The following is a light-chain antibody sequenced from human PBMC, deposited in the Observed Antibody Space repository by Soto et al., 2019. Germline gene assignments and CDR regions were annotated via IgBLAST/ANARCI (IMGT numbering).Light chain of an antibody. J-gene: IGLJ1*01. V-gene: IGLV2-14*01. CDR1: SSDVGGYNY. CDR2: EVS. Sequence: QSALTQPASVSGSPGQSITISCTGTSSDVGGYNYVSWYQQHPGKAPKLMIYEVSNRPSGVSNRFSGSKSGNTASLTTAGLQAEDEADYYCSSYTSSSTHYVFGTGTKLTVL. CDR3: SSYTSSSTHYV.